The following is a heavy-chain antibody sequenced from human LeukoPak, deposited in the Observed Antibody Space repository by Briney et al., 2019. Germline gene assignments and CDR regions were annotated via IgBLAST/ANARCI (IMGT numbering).Heavy chain of an antibody. J-gene: IGHJ4*02. V-gene: IGHV4-61*02. CDR1: GGSISSGSYY. CDR3: ARGGNYDFWSGYYFDY. CDR2: IYTSGST. D-gene: IGHD3-3*01. Sequence: PSQTLSLTCTVSGGSISSGSYYWSWIRQPAGKGLEWIGRIYTSGSTNYNPSLKSRVSISVDTSKNQFSLKLSSVTAADTAVYYCARGGNYDFWSGYYFDYWGQGTLVTVSS.